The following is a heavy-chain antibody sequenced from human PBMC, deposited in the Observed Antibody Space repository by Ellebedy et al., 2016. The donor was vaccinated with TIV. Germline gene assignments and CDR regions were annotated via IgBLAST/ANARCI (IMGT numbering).Heavy chain of an antibody. J-gene: IGHJ1*01. D-gene: IGHD4-17*01. CDR1: GYTFNSYV. CDR2: INTYNGNT. V-gene: IGHV1-18*01. Sequence: ASVKVSCKTSGYTFNSYVISWVRQGPGLGLEWMGWINTYNGNTNYAQQFRDRVTMTADTSTSTAYLEVRSLGSDDTAVYFCARSMTSVTSWDLQHWGQGTLVTVSS. CDR3: ARSMTSVTSWDLQH.